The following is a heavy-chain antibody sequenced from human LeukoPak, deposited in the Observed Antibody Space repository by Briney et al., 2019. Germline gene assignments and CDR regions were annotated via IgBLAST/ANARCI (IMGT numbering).Heavy chain of an antibody. CDR3: AKDRGIAAAGDFDY. CDR1: GFTFSSYW. J-gene: IGHJ4*02. D-gene: IGHD6-13*01. CDR2: IASDGSST. V-gene: IGHV3-74*01. Sequence: GGSLRLSCAASGFTFSSYWMNWVRQAPGKGLVWVSRIASDGSSTTYADSVKGRFTISRDNSKNTLYLQVNSLRAEDTAVYYCAKDRGIAAAGDFDYWGQGTLVTVSS.